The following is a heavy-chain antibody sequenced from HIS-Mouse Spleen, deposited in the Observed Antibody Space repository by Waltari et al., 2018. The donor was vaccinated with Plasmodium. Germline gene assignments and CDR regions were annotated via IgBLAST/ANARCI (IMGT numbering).Heavy chain of an antibody. D-gene: IGHD6-13*01. CDR1: GFTFSSYW. CDR3: ASSWYWYFDL. V-gene: IGHV3-7*01. Sequence: EVQLVESGGGLVQPGGSMRLSCAASGFTFSSYWMSWFSQAPGKGLEWGANIKQDVSEKYYVDSVKGRFTISRDNAKNSLYLQMNSLRAEDTAVYYCASSWYWYFDLWGRGTLVTVSS. CDR2: IKQDVSEK. J-gene: IGHJ2*01.